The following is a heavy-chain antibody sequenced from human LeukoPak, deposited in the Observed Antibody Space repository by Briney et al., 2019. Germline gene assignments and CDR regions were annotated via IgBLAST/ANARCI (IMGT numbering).Heavy chain of an antibody. CDR2: ISAYNGNT. CDR1: GYTFTSYG. J-gene: IGHJ5*02. CDR3: ARATPMVRGRENWFDP. V-gene: IGHV1-18*01. D-gene: IGHD3-10*01. Sequence: ASVKVSCKASGYTFTSYGISWARQAPGQGLEWMGWISAYNGNTNYAQKLQGRVTMTTDTSTSTAYMELRSLRSDDTAVYYCARATPMVRGRENWFDPWGQGTLVTVSS.